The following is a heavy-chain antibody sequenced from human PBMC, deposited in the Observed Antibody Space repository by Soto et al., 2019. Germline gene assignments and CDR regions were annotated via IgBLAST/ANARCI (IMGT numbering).Heavy chain of an antibody. CDR3: AGEGGHCSGGSCYFDY. J-gene: IGHJ4*02. V-gene: IGHV1-69*12. D-gene: IGHD2-15*01. Sequence: QVQLVQSGAEVKKPGSSVKVSCKASGGTFSSYAISWVRQAPGQGLEWMGGIIPIFGTANYAQKFQGRVTMTAAEATSTAYMELSRLRSEDTAVYYCAGEGGHCSGGSCYFDYWGQGTLVTVSS. CDR1: GGTFSSYA. CDR2: IIPIFGTA.